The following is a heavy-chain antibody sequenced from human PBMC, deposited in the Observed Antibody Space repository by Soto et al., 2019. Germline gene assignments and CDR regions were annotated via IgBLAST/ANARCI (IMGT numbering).Heavy chain of an antibody. Sequence: ASVKVSCKASGYTFTSYGISWVRQAPGQGLEWMGWISAYNGNTNYAQKLQGRVTMTTDTSTSTAYMELRSSVTAADTAVYYCARIAGGNGSGSRYYYYMDVWGKGTTVTVSS. CDR2: ISAYNGNT. J-gene: IGHJ6*03. CDR3: ARIAGGNGSGSRYYYYMDV. D-gene: IGHD3-10*01. V-gene: IGHV1-18*01. CDR1: GYTFTSYG.